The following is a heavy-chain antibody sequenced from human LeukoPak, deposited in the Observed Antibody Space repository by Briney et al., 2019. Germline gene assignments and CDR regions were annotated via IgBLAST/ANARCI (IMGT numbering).Heavy chain of an antibody. CDR3: ARAHYYDSSGLDF. J-gene: IGHJ4*02. CDR2: ITSGRTT. V-gene: IGHV3-69-1*02. CDR1: GFTFSDCY. Sequence: PGGSLRLSCAASGFTFSDCYMSWIRQAPGKGPEWVSSITSGRTTYYADSVKGRFTISRDNAKNSLYLQMNSLRAEDTAVYYCARAHYYDSSGLDFWGQGTLVTVSS. D-gene: IGHD3-22*01.